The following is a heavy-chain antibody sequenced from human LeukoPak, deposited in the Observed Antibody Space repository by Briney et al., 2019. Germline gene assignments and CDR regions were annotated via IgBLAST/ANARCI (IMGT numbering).Heavy chain of an antibody. Sequence: ASLWVSCKASGDTFTSDGVSWVRHAPGQGLEWRGWISAYNGNTNYAQKPQSRGTMTTDTSTSTPYMELRSLRSDDAAVYYCARDGEQWLVRLKDYWGQGTLVTVSS. D-gene: IGHD6-19*01. V-gene: IGHV1-18*01. CDR1: GDTFTSDG. CDR2: ISAYNGNT. CDR3: ARDGEQWLVRLKDY. J-gene: IGHJ4*02.